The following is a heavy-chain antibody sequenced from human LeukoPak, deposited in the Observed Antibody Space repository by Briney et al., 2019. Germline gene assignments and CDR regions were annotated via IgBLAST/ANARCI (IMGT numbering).Heavy chain of an antibody. J-gene: IGHJ4*02. D-gene: IGHD1-20*01. CDR3: AKDNNWNDGPPGDY. Sequence: GGSLRLSCAASGFTFTSYGMHWVRQAPRKGLEWVAVISYDGSNKPYADSVKGRFTISRDNSKNTLYLQMNSLRAEDTAVYYCAKDNNWNDGPPGDYWGQGTLVTVSS. CDR2: ISYDGSNK. V-gene: IGHV3-30*18. CDR1: GFTFTSYG.